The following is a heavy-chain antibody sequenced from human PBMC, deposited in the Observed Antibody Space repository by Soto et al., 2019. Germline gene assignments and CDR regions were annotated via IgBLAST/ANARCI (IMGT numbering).Heavy chain of an antibody. J-gene: IGHJ4*02. D-gene: IGHD3-22*01. CDR2: ISYDGSNK. V-gene: IGHV3-30-3*01. CDR3: AREPELDYYDSSGYFDY. Sequence: QVQLVESGGGVVQPGRSLRLSCAASGFTFSGYVMHWVRQAPGKGLEWVVVISYDGSNKYYADSVKGRFTISRDNSKNTLYLQMNSLRAEDTAVYYCAREPELDYYDSSGYFDYWGQGTLVTVSS. CDR1: GFTFSGYV.